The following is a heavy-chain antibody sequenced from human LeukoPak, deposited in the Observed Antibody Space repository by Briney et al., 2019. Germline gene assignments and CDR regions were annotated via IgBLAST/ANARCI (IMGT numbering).Heavy chain of an antibody. CDR3: ARGRHSNPGFDY. Sequence: SETLSLTCAVYGGSFSGYYWSWIRQPPGKGLEWIGEINHSGSTNYNPSLKSRVTISVDTSKNQFSLKLSSVTAADTAVYYCARGRHSNPGFDYWGQGTLVTVSS. CDR2: INHSGST. J-gene: IGHJ4*02. V-gene: IGHV4-34*01. CDR1: GGSFSGYY. D-gene: IGHD4-11*01.